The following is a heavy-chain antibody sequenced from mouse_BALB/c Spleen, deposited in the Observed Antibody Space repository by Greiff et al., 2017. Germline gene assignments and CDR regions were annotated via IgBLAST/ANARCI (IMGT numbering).Heavy chain of an antibody. D-gene: IGHD2-4*01. CDR3: ARRRDDYAYAMDY. V-gene: IGHV1S81*02. CDR1: GYTFTSYW. J-gene: IGHJ4*01. Sequence: QVQLQQPGAELVKPGASVKLSCKASGYTFTSYWMHWVKQRPGQGLEWIGEINPSNGRTNYNEKFKSKATLTVDKSSSTAYMQLSSLTSEDSAVYYCARRRDDYAYAMDYWGQGTSVTVSS. CDR2: INPSNGRT.